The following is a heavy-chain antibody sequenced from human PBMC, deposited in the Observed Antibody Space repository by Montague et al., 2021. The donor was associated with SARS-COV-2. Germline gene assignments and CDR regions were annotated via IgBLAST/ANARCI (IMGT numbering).Heavy chain of an antibody. J-gene: IGHJ4*02. CDR2: IYYSGST. D-gene: IGHD2-15*01. CDR1: GGSISSGGYY. CDR3: ARLTAGSCSGGSCYWGTGFDY. V-gene: IGHV4-31*03. Sequence: TLSLTCTVSGGSISSGGYYWSWIRQHPGKGLEWIGYIYYSGSTYYNPSLKSRVTISVDTSKNQFSLKLSSVTAADTAVYYCARLTAGSCSGGSCYWGTGFDYWGQGTLVTVSS.